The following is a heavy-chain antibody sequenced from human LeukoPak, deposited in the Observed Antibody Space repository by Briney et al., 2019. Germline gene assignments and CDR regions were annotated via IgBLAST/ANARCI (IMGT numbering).Heavy chain of an antibody. D-gene: IGHD4-23*01. Sequence: PSETLSLTCAVYGGSFSGYYWSWIRQPPGKGLEWIGEINHSGSTNYNPSLKSRVTISVDTSKNQFSLKLSSVTAADTAVYYCARGLGKNYDGSGDGGSDYWGQGTLVTVSS. V-gene: IGHV4-34*01. CDR3: ARGLGKNYDGSGDGGSDY. J-gene: IGHJ4*02. CDR1: GGSFSGYY. CDR2: INHSGST.